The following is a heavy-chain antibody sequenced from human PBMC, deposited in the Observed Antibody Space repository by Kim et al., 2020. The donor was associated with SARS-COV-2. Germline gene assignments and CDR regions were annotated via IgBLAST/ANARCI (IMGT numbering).Heavy chain of an antibody. Sequence: GGSLRLSCAASGFTFSSYGMHWVRQAPGKGLEWVAVISYDGSNKYYADSVKGRFTISRDNSKNTLYLQMNSLRAEDTAVYYCAKGGRIVVVTTGAFDIWGQGTMVTVSS. CDR2: ISYDGSNK. CDR3: AKGGRIVVVTTGAFDI. V-gene: IGHV3-30*18. CDR1: GFTFSSYG. D-gene: IGHD2-21*02. J-gene: IGHJ3*02.